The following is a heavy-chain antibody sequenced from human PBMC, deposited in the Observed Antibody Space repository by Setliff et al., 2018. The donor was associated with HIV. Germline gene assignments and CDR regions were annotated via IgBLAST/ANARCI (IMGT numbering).Heavy chain of an antibody. D-gene: IGHD3-16*01. Sequence: PGESLKISCKGSGYSFSSYWIGWVHQMPGKGLEFMGLLYPADSNIRYSPSFQGQVTISVDKSTNTAFLQWTSLRASDTAMYYCTRLWHENWGGVDYWGQGTLVTVSS. V-gene: IGHV5-51*07. CDR2: LYPADSNI. J-gene: IGHJ4*02. CDR3: TRLWHENWGGVDY. CDR1: GYSFSSYW.